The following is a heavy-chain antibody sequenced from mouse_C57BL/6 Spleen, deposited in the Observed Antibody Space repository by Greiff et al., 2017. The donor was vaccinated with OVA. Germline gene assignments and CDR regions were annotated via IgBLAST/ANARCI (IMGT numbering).Heavy chain of an antibody. CDR2: INPGSGGT. V-gene: IGHV1-54*01. CDR3: ARKGALTGAFAY. J-gene: IGHJ2*01. CDR1: GYAFTNYL. Sequence: VQLQQSGAELVRPGTSVKVSCKASGYAFTNYLIEWVKQRPGQGLEWIGVINPGSGGTNYNEKFKGKATLTADKSSSTAYMQLSSLTSEDSAVYFCARKGALTGAFAYWGQGTTLTVSS. D-gene: IGHD4-1*01.